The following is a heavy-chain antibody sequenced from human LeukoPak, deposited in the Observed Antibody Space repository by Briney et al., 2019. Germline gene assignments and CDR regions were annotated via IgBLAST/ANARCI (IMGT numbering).Heavy chain of an antibody. Sequence: GGSLRLSCAASGFTFINYAMNWVRQAPGKGLEWVSTISGSGGTTYYADSVQGRFTISRDNSKNTLYLQMNSLRAEDTAVYYCAKDRRPLTTYAFDIWAQGTVVTVSS. CDR2: ISGSGGTT. D-gene: IGHD4-17*01. CDR1: GFTFINYA. V-gene: IGHV3-23*01. J-gene: IGHJ3*02. CDR3: AKDRRPLTTYAFDI.